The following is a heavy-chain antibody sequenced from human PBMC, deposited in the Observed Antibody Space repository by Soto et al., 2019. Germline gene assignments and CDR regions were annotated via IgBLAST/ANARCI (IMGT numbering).Heavy chain of an antibody. J-gene: IGHJ4*01. CDR1: GFNFRSYA. Sequence: DVELSESGGGLVHPGGSLRLSCAASGFNFRSYAMSWVRRAPGKGLEWVSAISGSGGTSYFADSVRGRFTISRDNSKNTLYLQLSSLRVEDTAEYFCAKGRGSSWTIDYWGHGTLVTVSS. CDR3: AKGRGSSWTIDY. D-gene: IGHD6-13*01. V-gene: IGHV3-23*01. CDR2: ISGSGGTS.